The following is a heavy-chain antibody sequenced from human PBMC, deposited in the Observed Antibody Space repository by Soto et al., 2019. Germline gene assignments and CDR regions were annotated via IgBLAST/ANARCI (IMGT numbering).Heavy chain of an antibody. CDR3: ARGPLGRHCGGDCYTEYFQH. CDR2: IIPIFGTA. V-gene: IGHV1-69*12. CDR1: GGTFSSYA. D-gene: IGHD2-21*02. J-gene: IGHJ1*01. Sequence: QVQLVQSGAEVKKPGSSVKVSCKASGGTFSSYAISWVRQAPGQGLEWMGGIIPIFGTANYAQKFQGRVTITADESTSTAYMELSSLRSEDTAVYYCARGPLGRHCGGDCYTEYFQHWGQGTLVTVSS.